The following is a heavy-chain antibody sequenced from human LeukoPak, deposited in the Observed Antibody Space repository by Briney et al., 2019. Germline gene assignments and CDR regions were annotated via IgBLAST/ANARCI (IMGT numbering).Heavy chain of an antibody. CDR1: GGSFGGFY. D-gene: IGHD2-2*01. Sequence: SETLSLTCAPDGGSFGGFYWTWIRQSPDKGLEWIGEINHSGGINYNPSLKSRATISLDTSKNQFSLKLSAVTATDTALYYCASDSRSSISYYWGQGTLVTVSS. V-gene: IGHV4-34*01. CDR2: INHSGGI. CDR3: ASDSRSSISYY. J-gene: IGHJ4*02.